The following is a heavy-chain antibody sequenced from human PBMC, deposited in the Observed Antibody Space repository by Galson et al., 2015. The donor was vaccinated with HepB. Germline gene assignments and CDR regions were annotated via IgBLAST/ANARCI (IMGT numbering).Heavy chain of an antibody. Sequence: SLRLSCAASGFTFSDHSMDWVRQAPGKGLEWVGRIRDKTNNYNTDYAASVKGRFTISRDDSKNSLYLQMNSLKTEDTAVYYCARAYCSGDCYMAGVWGQGTLVIVSS. CDR3: ARAYCSGDCYMAGV. CDR1: GFTFSDHS. V-gene: IGHV3-72*01. CDR2: IRDKTNNYNT. J-gene: IGHJ4*02. D-gene: IGHD2-21*02.